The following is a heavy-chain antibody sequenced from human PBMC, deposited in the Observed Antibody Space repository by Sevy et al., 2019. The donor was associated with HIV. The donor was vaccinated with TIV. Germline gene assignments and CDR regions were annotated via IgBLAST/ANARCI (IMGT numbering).Heavy chain of an antibody. CDR3: ARFLSTSYYYYYAMDV. J-gene: IGHJ6*02. V-gene: IGHV1-8*01. CDR1: GYTFTSYD. D-gene: IGHD2-2*01. Sequence: ASVKVSCRASGYTFTSYDINWVRQATGQGLEWMGWMNPNSGNTGYAQKFQGRVTMTRNTSIGTAYMELSSLRSEDTAVYYCARFLSTSYYYYYAMDVWGQGTTVTVSS. CDR2: MNPNSGNT.